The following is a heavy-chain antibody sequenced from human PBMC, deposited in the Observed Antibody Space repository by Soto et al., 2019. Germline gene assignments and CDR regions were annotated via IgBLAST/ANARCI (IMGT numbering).Heavy chain of an antibody. J-gene: IGHJ3*02. Sequence: GESLKISCKGSGYSFTTYWITWVRQMPGKGLEWMGRIDPSDSYTNYSPSFQGHVTISLDKSISTAYLQWNSLKASDTAIYYCATISWGYAFHMSGQGTMVTVS. CDR3: ATISWGYAFHM. CDR1: GYSFTTYW. V-gene: IGHV5-10-1*01. D-gene: IGHD2-15*01. CDR2: IDPSDSYT.